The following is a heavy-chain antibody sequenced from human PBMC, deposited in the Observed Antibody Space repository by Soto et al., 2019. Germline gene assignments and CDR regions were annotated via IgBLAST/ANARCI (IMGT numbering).Heavy chain of an antibody. J-gene: IGHJ4*02. V-gene: IGHV3-11*06. CDR1: GFNFSDYY. CDR3: ARGLGGSYFIAY. Sequence: QVQLVESGGGLVKPGGSLRLSCAVSGFNFSDYYMTWIRQAPGKGLEWISYISTNSRYIKYAYSIKGRFTISRDNAKSSLYLQMNSLTAEDPAIYYCARGLGGSYFIAYWGQGTLVTVSS. D-gene: IGHD3-10*01. CDR2: ISTNSRYI.